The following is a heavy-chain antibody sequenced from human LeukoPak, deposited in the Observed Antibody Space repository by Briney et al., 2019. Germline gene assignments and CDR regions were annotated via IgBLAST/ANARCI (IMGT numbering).Heavy chain of an antibody. D-gene: IGHD3-22*01. Sequence: SVKVSCKASGDNFSSYAISWVRQAPGQGLEWMGRTIPIFGTANYAQKFQGRVTITTDESTSTAYMELSSLRSEDTAVYYCARDRSYYDSSGFLDYWGQGTLVTVSS. V-gene: IGHV1-69*05. CDR2: TIPIFGTA. J-gene: IGHJ4*02. CDR1: GDNFSSYA. CDR3: ARDRSYYDSSGFLDY.